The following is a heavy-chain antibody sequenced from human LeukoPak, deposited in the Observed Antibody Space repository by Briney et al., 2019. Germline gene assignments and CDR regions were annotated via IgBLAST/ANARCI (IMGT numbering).Heavy chain of an antibody. V-gene: IGHV1-2*02. CDR2: IKPNSGET. Sequence: ASVTVSCKASVYTFTDSDIHWVRQAPGQGLQWMGWIKPNSGETRYTQKFQGRVTMTTDTSISTAYMELSRLTSDDTAVYYCARLITMIEPGNYYYYYYMDVWGKGTAVTVSS. CDR3: ARLITMIEPGNYYYYYYMDV. CDR1: VYTFTDSD. J-gene: IGHJ6*03. D-gene: IGHD3-22*01.